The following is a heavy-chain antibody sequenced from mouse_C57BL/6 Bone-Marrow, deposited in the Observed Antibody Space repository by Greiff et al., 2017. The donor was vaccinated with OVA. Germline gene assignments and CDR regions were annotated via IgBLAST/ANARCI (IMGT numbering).Heavy chain of an antibody. D-gene: IGHD1-1*02. V-gene: IGHV1-42*01. CDR3: ARGGTSPFAY. CDR1: GYSFTGYY. CDR2: INPSTGGT. J-gene: IGHJ3*01. Sequence: EVQLQQSGPELVKPGASVKISCKASGYSFTGYYMNWVKQSPEKSLEWIGGINPSTGGTTYNQKFKGKATLNVDKSSSTAYMQLKSLTSADSAVYHCARGGTSPFAYWGQGTLVTVSA.